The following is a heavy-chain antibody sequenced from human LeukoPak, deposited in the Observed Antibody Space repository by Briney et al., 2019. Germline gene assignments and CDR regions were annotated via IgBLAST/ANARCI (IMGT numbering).Heavy chain of an antibody. V-gene: IGHV4-38-2*02. Sequence: PSETLSLTCTVSGYSISSGYYWGWIRQPPGKGLEWIGSIYHSGSTYYNPSLKSRVTISVDTSKNQFSLKLSSVTAADTAVYYCARDRGQQLAFDYWGQGTLVTVSS. J-gene: IGHJ4*02. CDR1: GYSISSGYY. CDR3: ARDRGQQLAFDY. D-gene: IGHD6-13*01. CDR2: IYHSGST.